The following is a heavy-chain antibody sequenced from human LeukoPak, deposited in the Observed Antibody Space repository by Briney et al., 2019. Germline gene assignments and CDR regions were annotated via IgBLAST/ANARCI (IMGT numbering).Heavy chain of an antibody. V-gene: IGHV1-24*01. Sequence: ASVKVSCKVSGYTLTELSMHWVRQAPGKGLEWMGGFDPEDGETIYAQKFQGRVTMTEGTSTDTAYMELSSLRSEDTAVYYCATGYYYDSSGPPFDYWGQGTLVTVSS. CDR2: FDPEDGET. J-gene: IGHJ4*02. D-gene: IGHD3-22*01. CDR3: ATGYYYDSSGPPFDY. CDR1: GYTLTELS.